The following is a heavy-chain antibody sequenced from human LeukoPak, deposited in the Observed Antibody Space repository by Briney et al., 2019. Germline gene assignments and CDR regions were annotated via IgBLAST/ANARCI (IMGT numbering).Heavy chain of an antibody. J-gene: IGHJ3*01. V-gene: IGHV5-51*01. CDR1: GYNFASYW. CDR3: ARTSVTTRGVFDV. D-gene: IGHD4-17*01. Sequence: GESPKISCKGSGYNFASYWIGWVRQMPGKGLEWMGIIYPGDSDTGYSPSFQGQVTISADKSISTAYLQWSSLKAADTAIYYCARTSVTTRGVFDVWGQGTMVTVSS. CDR2: IYPGDSDT.